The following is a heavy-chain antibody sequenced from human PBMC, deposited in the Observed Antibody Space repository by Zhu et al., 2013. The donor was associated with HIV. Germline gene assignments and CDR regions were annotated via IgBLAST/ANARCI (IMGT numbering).Heavy chain of an antibody. Sequence: QVQLVQSATEVKKPGASVKLSCKASGYVFTSYTMHWLRQAPGQSLEWLGWINGATGNTDYSQNLQDRATITMDTAAATVYLYVSSLRSEDTAVYYCARSYSRGAPFDFCGQGTMVTVSS. CDR3: ARSYSRGAPFDF. CDR1: GYVFTSYT. J-gene: IGHJ3*01. V-gene: IGHV1-3*01. D-gene: IGHD2-15*01. CDR2: INGATGNT.